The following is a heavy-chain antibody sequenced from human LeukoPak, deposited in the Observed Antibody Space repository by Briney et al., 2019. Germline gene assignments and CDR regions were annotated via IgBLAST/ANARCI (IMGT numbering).Heavy chain of an antibody. CDR1: GGSVSSSLNY. CDR3: AGLTKGRYFDYIFDY. D-gene: IGHD3-9*01. V-gene: IGHV4-39*01. CDR2: TYYTGST. Sequence: SETLSLTCSVSGGSVSSSLNYWGWIRQPPGKGLEWIGNTYYTGSTYSNPTLKSRVTMSVDTSKNQFSLKLSSVTAADTAVYYCAGLTKGRYFDYIFDYWGQGTLLTVSS. J-gene: IGHJ4*02.